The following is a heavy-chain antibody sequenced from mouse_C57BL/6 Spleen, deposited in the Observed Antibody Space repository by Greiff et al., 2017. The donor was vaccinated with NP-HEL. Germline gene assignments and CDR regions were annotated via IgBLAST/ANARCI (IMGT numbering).Heavy chain of an antibody. CDR3: ARTALSSTTVVAFDY. J-gene: IGHJ2*01. CDR1: GYAFSSYW. CDR2: IYPGDGDT. D-gene: IGHD1-1*01. Sequence: QVQLQQSGAELVKPGASVKISCKASGYAFSSYWMNWVKQRPGKGLEWIGQIYPGDGDTNYNGKFKGKATLTADKSSSTAYMQLSSLTSEDSAVYFCARTALSSTTVVAFDYWGQGTTLTVSS. V-gene: IGHV1-80*01.